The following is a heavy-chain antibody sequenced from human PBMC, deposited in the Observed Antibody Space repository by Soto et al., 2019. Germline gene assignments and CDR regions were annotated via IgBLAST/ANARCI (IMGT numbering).Heavy chain of an antibody. CDR3: ANRGNPLMDV. CDR2: IYAPNGNT. Sequence: QVQLVQSGGEVKEPGASVKVSCKASAYDSDGITWVRQAPGQGLEWLGWIYAPNGNTNYAQKFQDRVIMTTDKSTRTFYMEVRSLRSDDTAVYYCANRGNPLMDVWGQGTTVTVS. CDR1: AYDSDG. J-gene: IGHJ6*02. V-gene: IGHV1-18*01.